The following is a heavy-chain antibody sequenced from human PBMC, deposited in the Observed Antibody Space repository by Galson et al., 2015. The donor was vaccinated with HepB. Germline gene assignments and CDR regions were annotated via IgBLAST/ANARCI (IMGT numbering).Heavy chain of an antibody. V-gene: IGHV6-1*01. J-gene: IGHJ5*02. CDR2: TYYRSKWYT. D-gene: IGHD6-13*01. Sequence: CAISGDSVSSHSAAWNRIRQSPSRGLEWLGRTYYRSKWYTDYALSVQGRITINPDTSRNQFSLQLTSVTPDDTAVYYCARVEQQVVPTGWFDPWGQGTLVTVSS. CDR3: ARVEQQVVPTGWFDP. CDR1: GDSVSSHSAA.